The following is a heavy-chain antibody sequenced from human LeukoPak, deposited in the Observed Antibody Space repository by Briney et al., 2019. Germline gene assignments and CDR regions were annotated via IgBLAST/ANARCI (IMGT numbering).Heavy chain of an antibody. Sequence: GGSLSLSCAASGFTFSSYAMHWVRQAPGKGLEWVAVISHDGSNKYYADSVKGRFTISRDNSKNTLYLQMNSLRAEDTAVYYCARGAGYSSSWRTHAFDIWGQGAMVIVSS. D-gene: IGHD6-13*01. CDR1: GFTFSSYA. V-gene: IGHV3-30*04. CDR2: ISHDGSNK. CDR3: ARGAGYSSSWRTHAFDI. J-gene: IGHJ3*02.